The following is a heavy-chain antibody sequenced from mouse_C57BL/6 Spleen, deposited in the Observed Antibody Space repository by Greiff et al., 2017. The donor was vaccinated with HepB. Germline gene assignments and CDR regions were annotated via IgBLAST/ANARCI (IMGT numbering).Heavy chain of an antibody. D-gene: IGHD2-5*01. Sequence: VQLQESGAELVKPGASVKISCKASGYAFSSDWMNWVKQRPGKGLEWIGQSYPGDGDTNYNGKLKGKATLTADKSSSTAYMQLSSLTSEDSAVYFCARTGSNYDAWFAYWGQGTLVTVSA. J-gene: IGHJ3*01. CDR2: SYPGDGDT. CDR1: GYAFSSDW. CDR3: ARTGSNYDAWFAY. V-gene: IGHV1-80*01.